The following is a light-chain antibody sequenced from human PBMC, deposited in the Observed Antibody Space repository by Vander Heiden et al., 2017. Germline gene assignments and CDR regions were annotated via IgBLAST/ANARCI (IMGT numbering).Light chain of an antibody. J-gene: IGLJ3*02. CDR3: PACDTTTCV. Sequence: EVTQPPSVSVAPGQTANITCAGDKLGDKYACWYQQKPGQSPVVVIYEERKRPSGIPERFSGSNSGNTATLTISATHATDDAYYSCPACDTTTCVFGAGTKLTVL. CDR1: KLGDKY. V-gene: IGLV3-1*01. CDR2: EER.